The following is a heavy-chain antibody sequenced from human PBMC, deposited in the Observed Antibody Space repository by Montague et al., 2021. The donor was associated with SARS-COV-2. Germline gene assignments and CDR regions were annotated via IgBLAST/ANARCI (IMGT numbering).Heavy chain of an antibody. D-gene: IGHD3-9*01. CDR3: ARRTYDILTGSDYGIDV. CDR2: IDWDDDK. J-gene: IGHJ6*02. Sequence: PALVKPTQTLTLTCTFSEFSLSTSGMCVSWIRQPPGKALEWLARIDWDDDKYYSTSLKTRLTISKDTSKNQVDLTMTNMVPVDTATYYCARRTYDILTGSDYGIDVWGQGTTVTVSS. V-gene: IGHV2-70*11. CDR1: EFSLSTSGMC.